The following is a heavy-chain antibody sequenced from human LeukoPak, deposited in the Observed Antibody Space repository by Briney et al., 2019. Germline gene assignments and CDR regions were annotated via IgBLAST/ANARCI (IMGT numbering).Heavy chain of an antibody. J-gene: IGHJ4*02. Sequence: SETLSPTCTVSGGSISSGDYYWSWIRQHPGKGLEWIGYIYYSGSTSYYNPSLKSRVIISVDTSKNQFSLKLSSVTAADTAVYYCARVGRYYGSGSYDNFDYWGQGTLVTVSS. CDR2: IYYSGSTS. CDR3: ARVGRYYGSGSYDNFDY. V-gene: IGHV4-31*03. D-gene: IGHD3-10*01. CDR1: GGSISSGDYY.